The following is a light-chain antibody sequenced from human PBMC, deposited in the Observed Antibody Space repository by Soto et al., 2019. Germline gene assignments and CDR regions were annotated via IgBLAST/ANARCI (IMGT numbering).Light chain of an antibody. CDR3: QNYNSASIT. Sequence: TQSPGTLSLSPGERATLSCRASQSVSSSYLAWYQQKPGKVPKLLIYATSTLQSGVPSRFSGSGSGTDFTLTINSLQPEDVATYYCQNYNSASITFGQGTRLEIK. CDR2: ATS. J-gene: IGKJ5*01. V-gene: IGKV1-27*01. CDR1: QSVSSSY.